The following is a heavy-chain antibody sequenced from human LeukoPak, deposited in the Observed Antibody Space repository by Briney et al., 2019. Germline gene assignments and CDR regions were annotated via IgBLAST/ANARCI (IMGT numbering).Heavy chain of an antibody. CDR1: GFTFSAYG. Sequence: GGSLRLSCTASGFTFSAYGMMWVRQAPGKGPEWVSAIRGGGTSEFYADSVKGRFRISRDNSKDTLFLQMNSLRAEDTAVYYCARDPNGDYIGAFDMWGPGTMVTLSS. CDR3: ARDPNGDYIGAFDM. J-gene: IGHJ3*02. V-gene: IGHV3-23*01. CDR2: IRGGGTSE. D-gene: IGHD4-17*01.